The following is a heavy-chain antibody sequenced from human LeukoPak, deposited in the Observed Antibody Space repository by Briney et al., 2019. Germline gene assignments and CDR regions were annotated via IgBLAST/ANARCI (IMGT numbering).Heavy chain of an antibody. J-gene: IGHJ4*02. CDR3: ARGLPPGYCSSTSCYTPNFDY. CDR2: IIPIFGTA. V-gene: IGHV1-69*13. CDR1: GGTFSSDA. D-gene: IGHD2-2*02. Sequence: SVKVSCKASGGTFSSDAISWVRQAPGQGLEWMGGIIPIFGTANYAQKFQGRVTITADESTSTAYMELSSLRSEDTAVYYCARGLPPGYCSSTSCYTPNFDYWGQGTLVTVSS.